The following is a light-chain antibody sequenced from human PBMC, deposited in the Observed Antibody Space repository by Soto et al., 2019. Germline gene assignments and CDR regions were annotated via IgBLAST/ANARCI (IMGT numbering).Light chain of an antibody. CDR3: HQYASSPLT. CDR2: GAS. V-gene: IGKV3-20*01. Sequence: ESGLIQSPGTPSLSPGGKATPSRRASQSVGSNYLAWYQQTPGQAPRLLIHGASTRATGIPDRFSGSGSGTDFTLTLSRLESEDSAVYYCHQYASSPLTFGQGTRLEIK. J-gene: IGKJ5*01. CDR1: QSVGSNY.